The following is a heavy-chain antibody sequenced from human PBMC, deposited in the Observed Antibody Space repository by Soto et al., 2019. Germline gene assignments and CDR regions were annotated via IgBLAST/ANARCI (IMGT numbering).Heavy chain of an antibody. CDR3: ARERTRITMIVVATDAFDI. CDR2: IIPILGIA. D-gene: IGHD3-22*01. CDR1: GGTFSSYT. J-gene: IGHJ3*02. V-gene: IGHV1-69*08. Sequence: QVQLVQSGAEVKKPGSSVKVSCKASGGTFSSYTISWVRQAPGQGLEWMGRIIPILGIANYAQKFQGRVTITADKSTSTAYMELSSLRSEDTAVYYCARERTRITMIVVATDAFDIWGHGTMVTVSS.